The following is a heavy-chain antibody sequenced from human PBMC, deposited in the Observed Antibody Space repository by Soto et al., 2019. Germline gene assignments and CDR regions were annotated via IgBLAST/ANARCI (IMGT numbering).Heavy chain of an antibody. V-gene: IGHV1-18*04. D-gene: IGHD3-10*01. CDR3: ASDLRGAVWFGERSGYFDL. CDR2: ISAYNGNT. J-gene: IGHJ2*01. CDR1: GYTFTSYG. Sequence: QVQLVQSGAEVKKPGASVKVSCKASGYTFTSYGISWVRQAPGQGLEWMGWISAYNGNTNSAQKLQGRVTMTSYTATSTAYMELRSRRSDDTAVYYCASDLRGAVWFGERSGYFDLWGRGTLVTVSS.